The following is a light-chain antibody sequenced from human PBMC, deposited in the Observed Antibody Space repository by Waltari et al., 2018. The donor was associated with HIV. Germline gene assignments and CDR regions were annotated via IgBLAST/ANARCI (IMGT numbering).Light chain of an antibody. CDR3: ASFTSGRLNV. V-gene: IGLV2-14*03. CDR1: SGDVGAYDY. CDR2: DVY. Sequence: QSALTQPASVSGSPGQSITISCTGTSGDVGAYDYVSWYQQHPGKVPKLLIYDVYNAPSRRSNRYSGSKTGNTASLTISGLQAEDEAHYYCASFTSGRLNVFGTGTKVTVL. J-gene: IGLJ1*01.